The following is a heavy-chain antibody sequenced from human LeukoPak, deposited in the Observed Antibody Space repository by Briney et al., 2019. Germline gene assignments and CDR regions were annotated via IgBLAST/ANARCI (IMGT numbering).Heavy chain of an antibody. V-gene: IGHV3-64*01. CDR3: ARDPHYDFWSGPAYFDY. CDR2: ISSNGGST. Sequence: PGGSLRLSCAASGFTFSSYAMHWVRQAPGKGLEYVSAISSNGGSTYYANSVKGRFTISRDNSKNTLYLQMGSLRAEDMAVYYCARDPHYDFWSGPAYFDYWGQGTLVTVSS. D-gene: IGHD3-3*01. J-gene: IGHJ4*02. CDR1: GFTFSSYA.